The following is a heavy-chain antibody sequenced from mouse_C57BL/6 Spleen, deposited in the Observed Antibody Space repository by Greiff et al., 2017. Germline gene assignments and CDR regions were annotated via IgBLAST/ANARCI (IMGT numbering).Heavy chain of an antibody. D-gene: IGHD2-3*01. J-gene: IGHJ4*01. V-gene: IGHV1-82*01. CDR2: IYPGDGDT. CDR3: ARSGGDGYYSYAMDY. CDR1: GYAFSSSW. Sequence: QVQLQQSGPELVKPGASVKISCKASGYAFSSSWMNWVKQRPGKGLEWIGRIYPGDGDTNYNGKFKGKATLTADKSSSTAYMQLSSLTSEDSAVYFCARSGGDGYYSYAMDYWGQGTSGTVSS.